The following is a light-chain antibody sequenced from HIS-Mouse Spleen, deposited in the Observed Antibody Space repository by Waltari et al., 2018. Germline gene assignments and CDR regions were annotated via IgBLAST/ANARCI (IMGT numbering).Light chain of an antibody. J-gene: IGLJ2*01. CDR1: NIGSKS. CDR3: QVWDSSSDHVV. Sequence: SYVLTQPPSVSVAPGKTARITCGGNNIGSKSVHWYQQKPGQAPVLVAYDDSHRPSGIPERVSGSNAGNTATLTISRVEAGDEADYYCQVWDSSSDHVVFGGGTKLTVL. V-gene: IGLV3-21*03. CDR2: DDS.